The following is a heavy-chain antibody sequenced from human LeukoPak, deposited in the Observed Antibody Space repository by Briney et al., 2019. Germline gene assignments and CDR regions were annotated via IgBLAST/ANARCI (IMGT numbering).Heavy chain of an antibody. CDR1: GFTVSSNF. Sequence: PGGSLRLSCAASGFTVSSNFMTWVRQAPGQGLEWVSVIYSGGSTYYAGSVKDRFTISRDNSKNMLYLQMNSLRAEDTAVYYCARGGDSLHYWGQGSLVTVSS. D-gene: IGHD3-10*01. CDR2: IYSGGST. V-gene: IGHV3-66*01. J-gene: IGHJ4*02. CDR3: ARGGDSLHY.